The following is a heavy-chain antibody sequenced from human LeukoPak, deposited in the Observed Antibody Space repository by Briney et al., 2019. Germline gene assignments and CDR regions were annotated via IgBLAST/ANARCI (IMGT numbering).Heavy chain of an antibody. V-gene: IGHV4-34*01. CDR3: ARAGWATVTKGSWFDH. Sequence: SETLSLTCAVYGGSFSGYYWSWIRQPPGKGLEWIGEINHSGSTDYNPSLKSRATISVDTSKNQFSLKLSSVTAADTAVYYCARAGWATVTKGSWFDHWGQGTLVTVSS. CDR2: INHSGST. CDR1: GGSFSGYY. D-gene: IGHD4-17*01. J-gene: IGHJ5*02.